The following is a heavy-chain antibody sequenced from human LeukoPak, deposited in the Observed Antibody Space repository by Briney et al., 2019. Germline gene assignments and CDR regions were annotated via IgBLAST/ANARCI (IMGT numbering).Heavy chain of an antibody. Sequence: VASVKVSCKASGYTFTGYYIHWVRQAPGQGLEWMGWINPNSGATNYAQKFQGRVTMTRDTSISTAYMELSRLTSDDTALYYCARAAIVVVPAAMANYYYGMDVWGQGTTVTVSS. V-gene: IGHV1-2*02. CDR2: INPNSGAT. CDR3: ARAAIVVVPAAMANYYYGMDV. D-gene: IGHD2-2*01. J-gene: IGHJ6*02. CDR1: GYTFTGYY.